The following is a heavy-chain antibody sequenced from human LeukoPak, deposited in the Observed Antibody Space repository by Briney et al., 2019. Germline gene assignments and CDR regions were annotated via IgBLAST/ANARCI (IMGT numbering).Heavy chain of an antibody. CDR1: GFTFDDYG. Sequence: GGSLRLSCAASGFTFDDYGMSWVRQIPGKGLERVSGINWNGGSTGHADSVKGRFTISRDNAKNSLYLEMNSLRAEDTALYHCARGRRNCSSTSCYTSYYFDYWGQGTLVTVSS. CDR3: ARGRRNCSSTSCYTSYYFDY. D-gene: IGHD2-2*02. CDR2: INWNGGST. J-gene: IGHJ4*02. V-gene: IGHV3-20*01.